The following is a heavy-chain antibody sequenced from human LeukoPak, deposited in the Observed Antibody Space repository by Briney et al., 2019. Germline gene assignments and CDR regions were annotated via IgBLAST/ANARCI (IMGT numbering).Heavy chain of an antibody. CDR2: IYYSGST. CDR3: ARGALRIVAALFDP. Sequence: PSETLSLTCTASGVTISSYYWSWIRQPPGKALEYVGYIYYSGSTNYNPSLKSRVTISIDSSKHPFSLKLRSVTAADTAMYYCARGALRIVAALFDPWGQGTLVTVSS. V-gene: IGHV4-59*01. J-gene: IGHJ5*02. D-gene: IGHD6-13*01. CDR1: GVTISSYY.